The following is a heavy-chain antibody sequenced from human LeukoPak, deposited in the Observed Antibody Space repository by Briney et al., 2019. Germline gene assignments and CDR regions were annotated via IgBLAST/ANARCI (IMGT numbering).Heavy chain of an antibody. V-gene: IGHV3-48*03. CDR3: ARDSFRGSYSDY. CDR2: ISSSGSTI. J-gene: IGHJ4*02. D-gene: IGHD1-26*01. CDR1: EFTFTSYE. Sequence: GGSLRLSCAASEFTFTSYEMNWVRQAPGKGLEWVSYISSSGSTIYYADSVKGRFTISRDNAKNSLYLQMNSLRAGDTAVYYCARDSFRGSYSDYWGQGTLVTVSS.